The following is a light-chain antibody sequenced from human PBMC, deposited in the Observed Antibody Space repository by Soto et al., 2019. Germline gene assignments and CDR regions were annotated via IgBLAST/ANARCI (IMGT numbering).Light chain of an antibody. CDR1: QSINSY. J-gene: IGKJ4*01. CDR2: GAS. CDR3: QQSYSTPLT. Sequence: DIQMTQSPSSLSASVGDRVTITCRASQSINSYLNWYQQKPGKAPKLLIYGASNLQGGVPVRFSGSGSGTDFTLTISGLQPEDSATYYCQQSYSTPLTFGGGT. V-gene: IGKV1-39*01.